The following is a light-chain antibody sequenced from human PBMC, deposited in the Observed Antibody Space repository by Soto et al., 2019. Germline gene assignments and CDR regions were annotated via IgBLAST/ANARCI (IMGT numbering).Light chain of an antibody. CDR1: SSDVGGYEY. CDR3: TSYKSTSTQV. V-gene: IGLV2-14*01. Sequence: QSVLTQPASVSGSPGQSITISCTGTSSDVGGYEYVSWYQQHPGTAPRLIIYEVTNRPSGVSNRFFGSKSGNTASLTISGLQAEDEGDYYRTSYKSTSTQVLGNGTKVTV. J-gene: IGLJ1*01. CDR2: EVT.